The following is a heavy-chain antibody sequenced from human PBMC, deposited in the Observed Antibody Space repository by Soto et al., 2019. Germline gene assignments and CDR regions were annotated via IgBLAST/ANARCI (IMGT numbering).Heavy chain of an antibody. Sequence: LRLSCAASGFSFNNHAMHWVRQAPGKGLEWVAVISYDESQKYHADSVKGRFTISRDTSKNTLYLQMNSLTAEDTAVYYCARVGGDKYNYYYYGMDVWGQGTTVTVSS. CDR3: ARVGGDKYNYYYYGMDV. CDR2: ISYDESQK. V-gene: IGHV3-30-3*01. D-gene: IGHD2-21*02. J-gene: IGHJ6*02. CDR1: GFSFNNHA.